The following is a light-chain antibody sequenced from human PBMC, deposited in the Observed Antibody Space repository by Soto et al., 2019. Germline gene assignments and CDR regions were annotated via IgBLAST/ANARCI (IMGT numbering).Light chain of an antibody. J-gene: IGKJ4*01. CDR1: QDIRDN. CDR3: QQSYSTPIT. V-gene: IGKV1-39*01. CDR2: AAT. Sequence: DIQMTQSPSSLSASIGDTVAITCRASQDIRDNLNWYQQKPGKAPKLLMSAATNLETGAPSRFSGSGSETDFTLIISSLQAGDSATYFCQQSYSTPITFGGGTRVEIK.